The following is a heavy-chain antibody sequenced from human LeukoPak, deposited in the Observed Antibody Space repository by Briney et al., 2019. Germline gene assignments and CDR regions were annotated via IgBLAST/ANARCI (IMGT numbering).Heavy chain of an antibody. CDR3: AEAAKYYFGSDTYYYFDY. D-gene: IGHD3-10*01. V-gene: IGHV4-38-2*02. CDR2: IYTSGST. J-gene: IGHJ4*02. Sequence: SETLSLTCSVSGHSISSGYYWGWIRQPPGKGLEWIGRIYTSGSTNYNPSLKSRVTMSADTSKSQFSLSLSSVTSADTAVYYCAEAAKYYFGSDTYYYFDYWGQGILVTVSS. CDR1: GHSISSGYY.